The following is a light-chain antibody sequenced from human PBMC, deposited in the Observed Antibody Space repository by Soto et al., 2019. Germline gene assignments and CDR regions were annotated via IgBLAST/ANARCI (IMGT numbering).Light chain of an antibody. J-gene: IGKJ1*01. CDR1: QGINNY. CDR2: AAS. V-gene: IGKV1-6*01. CDR3: LQDINYPWT. Sequence: IQMTQSPSSLSASVGSRVSITCRASQGINNYLAWYQQKPGKVPKVLIYAASTLQSGVPPRFSGSGSGTDFTLAISSLQPEDSATYYCLQDINYPWTFGQGTKVDNK.